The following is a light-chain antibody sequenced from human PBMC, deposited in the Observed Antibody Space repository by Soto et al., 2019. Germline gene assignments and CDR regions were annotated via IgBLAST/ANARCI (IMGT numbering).Light chain of an antibody. CDR2: QDS. Sequence: SYELTQPPSVSVSPGQTVSITCSGDKLGDKYACWYQQKPGQSPVLVIYQDSKRPSGIPERFSGSNSGNTATLTISGTQAMDEADYYCQAWDSSTSSYVFGTGTKLTVL. CDR1: KLGDKY. V-gene: IGLV3-1*01. CDR3: QAWDSSTSSYV. J-gene: IGLJ1*01.